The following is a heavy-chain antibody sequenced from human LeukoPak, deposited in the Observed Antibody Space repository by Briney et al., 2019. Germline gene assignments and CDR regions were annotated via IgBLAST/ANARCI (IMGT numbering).Heavy chain of an antibody. V-gene: IGHV3-23*01. CDR1: GFTFSSYA. Sequence: GGSLRLSCAASGFTFSSYAMSWVRQAPGKGLEWVSAISGSGGSTYYADPVKGRFTISRDNSKNTLYLQMNSLRAEDTAVYYCAKDKGSSKHYDYYYGMDVWGQGTTVTVSS. CDR3: AKDKGSSKHYDYYYGMDV. CDR2: ISGSGGST. J-gene: IGHJ6*02. D-gene: IGHD6-6*01.